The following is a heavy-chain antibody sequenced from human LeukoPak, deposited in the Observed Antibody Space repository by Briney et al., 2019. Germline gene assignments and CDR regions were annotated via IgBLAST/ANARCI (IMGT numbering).Heavy chain of an antibody. CDR3: ARGRRRGTSYYFLKWFDP. CDR1: GGCFSGYY. Sequence: SETLSLTCVVYGGCFSGYYWSWIRQPPGKGLEWIGEIDHSGSTNYNPSLKSRVTMSVDTSKNHFSLKLSSVTAADTAVYYCARGRRRGTSYYFLKWFDPWGQGTLVTVSA. D-gene: IGHD3-22*01. CDR2: IDHSGST. V-gene: IGHV4-34*01. J-gene: IGHJ5*02.